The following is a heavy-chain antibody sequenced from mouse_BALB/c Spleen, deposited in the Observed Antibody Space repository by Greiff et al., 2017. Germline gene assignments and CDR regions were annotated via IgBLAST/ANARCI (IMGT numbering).Heavy chain of an antibody. D-gene: IGHD2-14*01. Sequence: VQLKQSGAELVRSGASVKLSCTASGFNIKDYYMHWVKQRPEQGLEWIGWIDPENGDTEYAPKFQGKATMTADTSSNTAYLQLSSLTSEDTAVYYCNAGYRYYYAMDYWGQGTSVTVSS. CDR3: NAGYRYYYAMDY. CDR1: GFNIKDYY. CDR2: IDPENGDT. J-gene: IGHJ4*01. V-gene: IGHV14-4*02.